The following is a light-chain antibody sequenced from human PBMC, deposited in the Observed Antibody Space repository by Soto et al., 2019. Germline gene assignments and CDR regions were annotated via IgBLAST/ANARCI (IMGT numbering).Light chain of an antibody. CDR3: QHYGSSPWT. CDR1: QSISSW. V-gene: IGKV1-5*03. J-gene: IGKJ1*01. Sequence: IRMTQSPSSFSASPGDRVTITCRASQSISSWLAWYQQKPGKAPKLLIYKASTLKSGVPPRFSGSGSGTEFTLTISRLEPEDFAVYYCQHYGSSPWTFGQGTKVDI. CDR2: KAS.